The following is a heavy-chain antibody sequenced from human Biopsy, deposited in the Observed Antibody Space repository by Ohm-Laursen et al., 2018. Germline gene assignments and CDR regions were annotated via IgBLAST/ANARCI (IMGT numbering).Heavy chain of an antibody. CDR3: ARVPLPGIGAAYQGRFLYGMDV. J-gene: IGHJ6*02. V-gene: IGHV4-34*01. D-gene: IGHD6-13*01. CDR1: GGSFNGYF. Sequence: SDTLSLTCAVYGGSFNGYFRSWIRQPPGKGLEWIGDITQSGSTNYSPSLKSRVTISVDTAKKQFPLSLRSVTAADTAVYYCARVPLPGIGAAYQGRFLYGMDVWGQGTTVTVSS. CDR2: ITQSGST.